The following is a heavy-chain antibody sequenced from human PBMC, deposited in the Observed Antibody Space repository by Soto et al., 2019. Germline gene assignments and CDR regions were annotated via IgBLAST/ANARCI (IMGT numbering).Heavy chain of an antibody. Sequence: GGSLRLSCAASGFTFSSYWMSWVRQAPGKGLEWVANIKQDGSEKYYVDSVKGRFTISRDNAKNSLYLQMNSLRAEDTAVYYCARAKGGFQDAFEIWGQGTMVTVSS. J-gene: IGHJ3*02. CDR1: GFTFSSYW. CDR3: ARAKGGFQDAFEI. V-gene: IGHV3-7*01. CDR2: IKQDGSEK. D-gene: IGHD2-15*01.